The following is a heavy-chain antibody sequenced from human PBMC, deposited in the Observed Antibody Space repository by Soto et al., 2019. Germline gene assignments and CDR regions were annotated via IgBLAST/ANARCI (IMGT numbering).Heavy chain of an antibody. J-gene: IGHJ4*02. V-gene: IGHV4-59*01. CDR3: ARTIAGYSYDTHFDY. Sequence: PSETLSLTCTVSGGSISSYYWSLIRQPPGKGLEWIGYIYYSGSTNYNPSLKSRVTISVDTSKNQFSLKLSSVTAADTAVYYCARTIAGYSYDTHFDYWGQGTLVTVS. CDR2: IYYSGST. D-gene: IGHD5-18*01. CDR1: GGSISSYY.